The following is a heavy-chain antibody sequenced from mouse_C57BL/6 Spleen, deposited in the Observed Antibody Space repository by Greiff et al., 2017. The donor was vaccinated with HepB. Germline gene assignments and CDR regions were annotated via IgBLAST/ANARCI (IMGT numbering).Heavy chain of an antibody. V-gene: IGHV1-76*01. Sequence: VQLKESGAELVRPGASVKLSCKASGYTFTDYYINWVKQRPGQGLEWIARIYPGSGNTYYNEKFKGKATLTAEKSSSTAYMQLSSLTSEDSAVYFCARGRGGFDHWGQVTTLTVSS. J-gene: IGHJ2*01. CDR1: GYTFTDYY. CDR3: ARGRGGFDH. CDR2: IYPGSGNT.